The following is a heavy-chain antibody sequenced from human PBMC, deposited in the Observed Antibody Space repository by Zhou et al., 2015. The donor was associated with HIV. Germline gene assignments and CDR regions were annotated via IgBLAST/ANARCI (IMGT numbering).Heavy chain of an antibody. D-gene: IGHD3-22*01. Sequence: QVQLVQSGAEVKKPGSSVKVSCKASGGTFSSYAISWVRQAPGQGLEWMGGIIPIFGTANYAQKFQGRVTITADESTSTAYMELSSLRSEDTAVYYCARVDYYDSSGYIGSAVGAFDIWGQGDNGHRL. J-gene: IGHJ3*02. CDR3: ARVDYYDSSGYIGSAVGAFDI. CDR1: GGTFSSYA. V-gene: IGHV1-69*12. CDR2: IIPIFGTA.